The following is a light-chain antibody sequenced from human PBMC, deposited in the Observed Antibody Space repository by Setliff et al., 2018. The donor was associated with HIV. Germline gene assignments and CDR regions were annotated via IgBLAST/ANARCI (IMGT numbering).Light chain of an antibody. CDR1: SSNIGAGYD. V-gene: IGLV1-40*01. J-gene: IGLJ1*01. Sequence: QSVLTQPPSVSGAPGQRVTISCTGSSSNIGAGYDVHWYQQLPGTAPKLLIYGNSNRPSGVPDRFSGSKSGTSASLAITGLQAEDEADYYCQSYDSSLGLVFGTGTKSPS. CDR3: QSYDSSLGLV. CDR2: GNS.